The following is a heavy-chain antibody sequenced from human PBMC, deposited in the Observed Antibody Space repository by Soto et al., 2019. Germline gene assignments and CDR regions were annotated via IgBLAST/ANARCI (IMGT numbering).Heavy chain of an antibody. V-gene: IGHV3-21*01. Sequence: GGSLRLSCAASGFTFSSYSMNWVRQAPGKGLEWVSSISSSSSYIYYADSVKGRFTISRDNAKNSLYLQMNSLRAEDTAVYYCASFVTGTTPAFDYWGQGTLVTVSS. CDR3: ASFVTGTTPAFDY. D-gene: IGHD1-7*01. CDR2: ISSSSSYI. J-gene: IGHJ4*02. CDR1: GFTFSSYS.